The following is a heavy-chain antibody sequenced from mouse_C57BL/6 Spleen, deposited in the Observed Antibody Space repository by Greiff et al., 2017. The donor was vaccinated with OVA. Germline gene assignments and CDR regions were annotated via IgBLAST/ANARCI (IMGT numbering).Heavy chain of an antibody. CDR2: ISDGGSYT. V-gene: IGHV5-4*01. D-gene: IGHD1-3*01. J-gene: IGHJ1*03. CDR3: ARDSGDEWYFDV. Sequence: EVQRVESGGGLVKPGGSLKLSCAASGFTFSSYSMSWVSQTPERRLEWVATISDGGSYTYYPDNVKGRSTISRDNAKNNLYLQMSHLKSEDTAMYYCARDSGDEWYFDVWGTGTTVTVSS. CDR1: GFTFSSYS.